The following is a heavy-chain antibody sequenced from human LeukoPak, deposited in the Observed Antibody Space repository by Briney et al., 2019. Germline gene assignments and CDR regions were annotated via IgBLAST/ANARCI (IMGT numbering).Heavy chain of an antibody. J-gene: IGHJ4*02. CDR3: AGGSGSSWRYVDY. D-gene: IGHD6-13*01. CDR1: GVTFSSYS. CDR2: ITYDGSNK. Sequence: PGGSLRLSCAASGVTFSSYSMRWVRQAPGKGLEWVAVITYDGSNKYYADSVKGRFTISRDNAKNTLYLQMNSLRAEDTAVYYCAGGSGSSWRYVDYWGQGTLVTVSS. V-gene: IGHV3-30*04.